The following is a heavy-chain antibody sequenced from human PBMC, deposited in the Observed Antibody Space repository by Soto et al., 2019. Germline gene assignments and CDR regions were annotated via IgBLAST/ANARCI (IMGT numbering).Heavy chain of an antibody. CDR1: GFTFSSYG. V-gene: IGHV3-33*01. CDR2: IWYDGSNK. D-gene: IGHD2-2*01. J-gene: IGHJ6*02. Sequence: PGGSLRLSCAASGFTFSSYGMHWVRQAPGKGLEWVAVIWYDGSNKYYADSVKGRVTISRDNSKNTLYLQMNSLRAEDTAVYYCARDMCSSTSCYEDYYYYGMDVWGQGTTVTVSS. CDR3: ARDMCSSTSCYEDYYYYGMDV.